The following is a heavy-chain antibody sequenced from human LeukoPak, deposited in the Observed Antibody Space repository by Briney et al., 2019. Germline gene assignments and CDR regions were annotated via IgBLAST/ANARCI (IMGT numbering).Heavy chain of an antibody. CDR1: GFTFSSYG. V-gene: IGHV3-30*03. CDR2: ISYDGSNK. Sequence: GGSLRLSCAPSGFTFSSYGMHWVRQAPGKGLEWVAVISYDGSNKYYADSVKGRFTISRDNSKNTLYLQMNSLRAEDTALYYCARVKEASAFDIWGQGTMVTVSS. D-gene: IGHD5-12*01. J-gene: IGHJ3*02. CDR3: ARVKEASAFDI.